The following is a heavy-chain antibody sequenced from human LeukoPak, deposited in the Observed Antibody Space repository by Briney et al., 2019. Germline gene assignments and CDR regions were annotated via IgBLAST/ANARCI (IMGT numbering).Heavy chain of an antibody. CDR1: GFTFSSSA. J-gene: IGHJ4*02. Sequence: GGSLRLSCAASGFTFSSSAMSWVRQAPGKGPEWVSAISNNGGYTYYADSVQGRFTISRDSSKSTLCLQMNSLRAEDTAVYYCAKQLGYCSDGSCYFPYWGQGTLVTVSS. CDR2: ISNNGGYT. V-gene: IGHV3-23*01. D-gene: IGHD2-15*01. CDR3: AKQLGYCSDGSCYFPY.